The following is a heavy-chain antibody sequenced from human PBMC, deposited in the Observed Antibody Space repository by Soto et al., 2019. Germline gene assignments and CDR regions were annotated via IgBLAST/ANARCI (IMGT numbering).Heavy chain of an antibody. CDR2: ITWHSGTI. Sequence: EVQLVESGGGLVQPGRSLRLACAASGFTFDQYTMHWVRQAPGKGLEWVSSITWHSGTIGYADSVKGRFTISSDNAKNSLYLQMNSLRGEDTALYYCAKEMITFGDFNYYYMYVWGNGTTVTVSS. J-gene: IGHJ6*03. D-gene: IGHD3-16*01. CDR1: GFTFDQYT. V-gene: IGHV3-9*01. CDR3: AKEMITFGDFNYYYMYV.